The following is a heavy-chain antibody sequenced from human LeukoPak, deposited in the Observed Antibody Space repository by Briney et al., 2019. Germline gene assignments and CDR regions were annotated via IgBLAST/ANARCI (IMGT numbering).Heavy chain of an antibody. CDR1: GFTFSNYA. J-gene: IGHJ4*02. CDR2: ITGSGGNT. V-gene: IGHV3-23*01. CDR3: AKWGDYDVLTGYYVSDY. Sequence: GASLRLSCAASGFTFSNYAMSWVRQAPGKGVECVSAITGSGGNTYYADSVKGRFTISRDNSKNTVFLQMNSLRAEETAVYYCAKWGDYDVLTGYYVSDYWGQGPLVTVSS. D-gene: IGHD3-9*01.